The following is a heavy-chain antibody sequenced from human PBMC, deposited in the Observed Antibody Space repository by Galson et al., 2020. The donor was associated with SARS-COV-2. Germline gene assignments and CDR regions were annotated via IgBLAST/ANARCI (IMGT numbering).Heavy chain of an antibody. CDR1: GFTFSSYG. V-gene: IGHV3-33*01. Sequence: SLRLSCAASGFTFSSYGMHWVRQAPGKGLEWVAVIWYDGSNKYYADSVKGRFTISRDNSKNTLYLQMNSLRAEDTAVYYCARDLAPHYYDSSGYRDYWGQGTLVTVSS. CDR2: IWYDGSNK. J-gene: IGHJ4*01. D-gene: IGHD3-22*01. CDR3: ARDLAPHYYDSSGYRDY.